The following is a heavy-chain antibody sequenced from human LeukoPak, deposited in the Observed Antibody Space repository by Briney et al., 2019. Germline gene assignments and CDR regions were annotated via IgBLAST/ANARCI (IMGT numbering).Heavy chain of an antibody. CDR1: GYTFTGYY. CDR2: ISAYNGNT. J-gene: IGHJ5*02. Sequence: GASVKVSCKASGYTFTGYYMHWVRQAPGQGLEWMGWISAYNGNTNYAQKLQGRVTMTTDTSTSTAYMELRSLRSDDTAVYYCARDRLSSSSAFDPWGQGTLVTVSS. CDR3: ARDRLSSSSAFDP. D-gene: IGHD6-13*01. V-gene: IGHV1-18*04.